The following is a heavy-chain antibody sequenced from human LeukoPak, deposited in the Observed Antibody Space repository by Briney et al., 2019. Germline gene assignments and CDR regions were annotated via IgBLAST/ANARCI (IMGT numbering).Heavy chain of an antibody. CDR2: ISFDGSKK. Sequence: GRSLRLSCAASGFTFSNYGFHWVRQAPGKGLEWVALISFDGSKKYFADSVKGRFTLSRDNSKNTLYLQMNSLRGEDTAVYYCAKDWNNWFDSWSQGTLVTVSS. J-gene: IGHJ5*01. CDR3: AKDWNNWFDS. CDR1: GFTFSNYG. V-gene: IGHV3-30*18. D-gene: IGHD1-1*01.